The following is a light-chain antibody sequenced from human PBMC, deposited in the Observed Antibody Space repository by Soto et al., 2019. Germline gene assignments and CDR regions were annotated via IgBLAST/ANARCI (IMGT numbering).Light chain of an antibody. J-gene: IGLJ2*01. CDR2: EVS. Sequence: PCSRSWSPWPSINIFCTWNSSDVASYNLVSWYQQHPGKAPKLMIYEVSKRPSGVSNRFSGSKSGNTAPLTISGLQAEDEADYYCCSYAGSSTLVFGGGTQLTVL. V-gene: IGLV2-23*02. CDR1: SSDVASYNL. CDR3: CSYAGSSTLV.